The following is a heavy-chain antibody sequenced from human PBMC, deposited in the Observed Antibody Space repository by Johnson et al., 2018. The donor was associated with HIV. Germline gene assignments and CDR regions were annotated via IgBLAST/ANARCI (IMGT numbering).Heavy chain of an antibody. J-gene: IGHJ3*02. Sequence: VQLVESGGGLVKPGGSLRLSCAASGFTFSNAWMSWVRQAPGKGLEWVGRIKSKTDGGTTDYAAPVKGRFTISRDDSENTLYLQMNSLKTEDTAVYYCSTARKWELLHHDAFDIWGQGTMVTVSS. V-gene: IGHV3-15*01. CDR3: STARKWELLHHDAFDI. D-gene: IGHD1-26*01. CDR1: GFTFSNAW. CDR2: IKSKTDGGTT.